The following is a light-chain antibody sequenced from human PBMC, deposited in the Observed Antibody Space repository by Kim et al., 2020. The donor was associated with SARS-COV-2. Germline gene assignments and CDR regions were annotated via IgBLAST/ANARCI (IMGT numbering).Light chain of an antibody. CDR3: QQANSFPYT. CDR2: SAS. CDR1: LDIARF. J-gene: IGKJ2*01. Sequence: DIQMTQSPSSVSASVGDRVTLTCRASLDIARFLAWYQQKPGKAPKLLIYSASTLQSGVPSRFSGSGSGTDFTLTINGLRPEDFATYYCQQANSFPYTLGPGTKLEI. V-gene: IGKV1-12*01.